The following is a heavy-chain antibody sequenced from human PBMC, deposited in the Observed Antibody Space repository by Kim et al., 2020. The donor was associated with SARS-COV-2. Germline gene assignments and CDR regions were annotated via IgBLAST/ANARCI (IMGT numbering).Heavy chain of an antibody. V-gene: IGHV4-39*01. CDR1: GGSIRSNKLY. Sequence: SETLSLTCSVSGGSIRSNKLYWGWVRQPPGKGLEWIGYAFYKGSTYYNPSLNRRVTISVDASKNQFSLTLSSVTAVDTAVYYCARQDGFFGDFFRSWGQGILVTVAT. CDR2: AFYKGST. J-gene: IGHJ5*02. CDR3: ARQDGFFGDFFRS. D-gene: IGHD3-10*01.